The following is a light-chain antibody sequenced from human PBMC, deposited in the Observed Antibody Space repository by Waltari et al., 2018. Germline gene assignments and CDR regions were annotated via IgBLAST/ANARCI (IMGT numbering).Light chain of an antibody. CDR2: AAS. CDR3: QQYYSYPPLT. Sequence: AIRMTQSPSSLSPSTGDRVTITCRASHGISSYLAWYQQKPGKAPKLLIYAASTLQSGVPSRFSGSGSGTDFTLTISCLQSEDFATYYCQQYYSYPPLTFGGGTKVEIK. CDR1: HGISSY. J-gene: IGKJ4*01. V-gene: IGKV1-8*01.